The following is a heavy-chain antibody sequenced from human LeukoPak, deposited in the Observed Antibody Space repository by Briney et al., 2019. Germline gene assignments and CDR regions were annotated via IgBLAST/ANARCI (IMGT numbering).Heavy chain of an antibody. CDR2: IYYSGST. D-gene: IGHD3-16*01. CDR1: GGSISSGDYY. J-gene: IGHJ5*02. V-gene: IGHV4-30-4*01. Sequence: SETLSLTCTVSGGSISSGDYYWSWIRQPPGKGLEWIGYIYYSGSTYYNPSLKSRVTISVDTSKNQFSLKLSSVTAADTAVYYCARVLNDYVWGSPASWFDPWGQGSLVTVSS. CDR3: ARVLNDYVWGSPASWFDP.